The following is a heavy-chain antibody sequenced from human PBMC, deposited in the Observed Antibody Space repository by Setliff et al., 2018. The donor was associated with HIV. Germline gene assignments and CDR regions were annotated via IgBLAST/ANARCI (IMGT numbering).Heavy chain of an antibody. CDR2: IQYDGDTK. Sequence: PGGSLRLSCAASGFAFSTYAMSWVRQAPGKGLEWVACIQYDGDTKYYADSVKGRFTISRDNSKNTLYLQMNSLRAEDTAVYYCVGPHCGNGCYSSADHWGLGTLVTVSS. D-gene: IGHD2-21*01. CDR1: GFAFSTYA. V-gene: IGHV3-30*02. CDR3: VGPHCGNGCYSSADH. J-gene: IGHJ4*02.